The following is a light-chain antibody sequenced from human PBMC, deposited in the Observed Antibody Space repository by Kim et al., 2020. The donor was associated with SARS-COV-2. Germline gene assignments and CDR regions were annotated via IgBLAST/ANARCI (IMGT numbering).Light chain of an antibody. Sequence: GKTDMITSQGGRPRNCYESWCHQKQGQAPVLVIYGKKNRPSGITNRFSGSSSGNTASLTNTGDQAEDEADYYCNSRDSSGNHHVVFGGGTQLTVL. J-gene: IGLJ2*01. CDR1: RPRNCY. CDR3: NSRDSSGNHHVV. V-gene: IGLV3-19*01. CDR2: GKK.